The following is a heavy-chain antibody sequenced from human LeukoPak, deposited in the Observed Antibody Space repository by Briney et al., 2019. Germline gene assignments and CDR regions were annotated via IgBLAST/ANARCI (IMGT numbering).Heavy chain of an antibody. CDR3: ARGPDTAMPYFDY. CDR2: INPSGGST. V-gene: IGHV1-46*01. J-gene: IGHJ4*02. D-gene: IGHD5-18*01. CDR1: GFTFSSYA. Sequence: PGGSLRLSCAASGFTFSSYAMHWVRQTPGQGLEWMGIINPSGGSTSYAQKFQGRVTMTRDTSTSTVYMELSSLRSEDTAVYYCARGPDTAMPYFDYWGQGTLVTVSS.